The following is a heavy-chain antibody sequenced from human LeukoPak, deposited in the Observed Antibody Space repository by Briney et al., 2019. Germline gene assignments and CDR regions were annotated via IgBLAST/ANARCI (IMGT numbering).Heavy chain of an antibody. CDR1: GGSISSYY. Sequence: PSETLSLTCTVSGGSISSYYWSWIRQPPGKGLEWIGYIYYSGSTNYNPSLKSRVPISVDTPKNQFYLKLSSVTAADTGVYYCARGGPDFWSGYARIDYWGQGTLVTVSS. J-gene: IGHJ4*02. CDR2: IYYSGST. D-gene: IGHD3-3*01. V-gene: IGHV4-59*12. CDR3: ARGGPDFWSGYARIDY.